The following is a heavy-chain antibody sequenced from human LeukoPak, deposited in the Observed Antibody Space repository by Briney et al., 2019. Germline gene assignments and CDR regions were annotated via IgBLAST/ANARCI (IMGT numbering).Heavy chain of an antibody. V-gene: IGHV6-1*01. CDR1: GDSLSSNSAA. CDR2: TYYRSKWYN. D-gene: IGHD6-6*01. Sequence: SQTLSLTCAISGDSLSSNSAAWNCIRQSPSRGLEWLGRTYYRSKWYNDYAVSVKSRITINPDTSKNQFSLQLNSVTPEDTAVYYCARLHSSSPGDFDYWGQGTLVTVSS. J-gene: IGHJ4*02. CDR3: ARLHSSSPGDFDY.